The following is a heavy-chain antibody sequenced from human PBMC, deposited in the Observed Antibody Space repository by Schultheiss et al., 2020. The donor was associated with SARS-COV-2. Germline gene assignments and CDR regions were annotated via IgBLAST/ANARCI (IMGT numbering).Heavy chain of an antibody. Sequence: ASVKVSCKASGYTFTNNAMEWVRQAPGRGLEWMGWINTNTGNPTYAQGFTGRFVFSLDTSVSTAYLQITSLRTEDTAVYYCARAGLDGRFDPWGQGTLVTVSS. J-gene: IGHJ5*02. CDR2: INTNTGNP. CDR1: GYTFTNNA. D-gene: IGHD1-14*01. CDR3: ARAGLDGRFDP. V-gene: IGHV7-4-1*02.